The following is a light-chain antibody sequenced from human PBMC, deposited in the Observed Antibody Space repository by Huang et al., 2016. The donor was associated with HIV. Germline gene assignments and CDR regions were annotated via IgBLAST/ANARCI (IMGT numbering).Light chain of an antibody. CDR2: DAS. CDR3: QQRSSWPPVT. Sequence: EIVLTQSPATLSLSPGESATLSCRASQSVSSYLAWYQQKPGQAPRPLIYDASNRATGIPARFSGSGSGTDFTLTISSLEPEDFAVYYCQQRSSWPPVTFGQGTRLEIK. V-gene: IGKV3-11*01. CDR1: QSVSSY. J-gene: IGKJ5*01.